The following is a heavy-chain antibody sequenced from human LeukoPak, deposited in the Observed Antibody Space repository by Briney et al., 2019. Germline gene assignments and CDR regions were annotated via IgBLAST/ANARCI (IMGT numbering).Heavy chain of an antibody. D-gene: IGHD3-10*02. V-gene: IGHV3-33*01. CDR1: GFTFSTYG. CDR3: ARDKGFYVPDWLDP. CDR2: IWSDGRNK. Sequence: QPGGSLRLSCVASGFTFSTYGLHWVRQAPGKGLEWVAVIWSDGRNKYSADSVKGRFIISRDNSQNTLYLQMNSLRAEDTAVYYCARDKGFYVPDWLDPWGQGTLVTVSS. J-gene: IGHJ5*02.